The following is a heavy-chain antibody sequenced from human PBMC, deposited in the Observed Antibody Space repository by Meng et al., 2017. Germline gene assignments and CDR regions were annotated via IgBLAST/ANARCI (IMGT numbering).Heavy chain of an antibody. CDR2: IYPGDSDT. CDR1: GYSFTSYW. Sequence: GESLKISCKGSGYSFTSYWIGWVRQMPGKGLEWMGIIYPGDSDTRYSPSFQGQVTTSADKSISTAYLQWSSLKASDTAMYYCARHRRRDSSSWYGAGYYGMDVWGQGTTVTVS. V-gene: IGHV5-51*01. J-gene: IGHJ6*02. D-gene: IGHD6-13*01. CDR3: ARHRRRDSSSWYGAGYYGMDV.